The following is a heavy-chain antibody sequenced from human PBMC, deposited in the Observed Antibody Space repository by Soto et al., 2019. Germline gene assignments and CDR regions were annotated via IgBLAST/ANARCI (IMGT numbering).Heavy chain of an antibody. Sequence: GGSLRLSCVASGFTFSRYIMSWVRQAPGKGPEWVSTINSNGDSTYYADFVKGRFTISRDNSRNSLYLQVNSLRAEDTAVYYCARVPDLDYCSRTSCLYYFDYWGQGALVTVSS. CDR1: GFTFSRYI. CDR3: ARVPDLDYCSRTSCLYYFDY. V-gene: IGHV3-23*01. CDR2: INSNGDST. D-gene: IGHD2-2*01. J-gene: IGHJ4*02.